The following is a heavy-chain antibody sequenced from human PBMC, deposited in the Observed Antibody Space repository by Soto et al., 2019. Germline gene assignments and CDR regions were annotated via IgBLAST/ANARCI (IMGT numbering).Heavy chain of an antibody. CDR2: ISTSGNV. J-gene: IGHJ6*02. V-gene: IGHV4-4*07. CDR1: GGSLTKYY. CDR3: ATGRISRGLDV. Sequence: PSETLSLTCTVSGGSLTKYYWSWIRQPAGKGLEWIGRISTSGNVVSKASLRSRLTMPVDTSKNQFSLRLTSVTATDTAVYYCATGRISRGLDVWGQGTTVTVSS.